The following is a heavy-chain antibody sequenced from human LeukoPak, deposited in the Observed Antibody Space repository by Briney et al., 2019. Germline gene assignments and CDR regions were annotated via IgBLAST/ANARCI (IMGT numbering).Heavy chain of an antibody. V-gene: IGHV1-69*13. CDR3: ARDPGGYCSSTSCYAASGDAFDI. J-gene: IGHJ3*02. CDR1: GGTFGSYA. CDR2: IIPIFGTA. Sequence: SVKVSCKASGGTFGSYAISWVRQAPGQGLEWMGGIIPIFGTANYAQKFQGRVTITADESTSTAYMALSSLRSEDTAVYYCARDPGGYCSSTSCYAASGDAFDIWGQGTMVTVSS. D-gene: IGHD2-2*01.